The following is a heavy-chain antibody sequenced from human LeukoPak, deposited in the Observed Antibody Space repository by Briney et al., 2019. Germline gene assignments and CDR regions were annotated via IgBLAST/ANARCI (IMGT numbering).Heavy chain of an antibody. CDR2: ISSSTSYI. CDR3: ARDKYSGYDWMAFDI. J-gene: IGHJ3*02. V-gene: IGHV3-21*01. CDR1: GFTFSSYS. D-gene: IGHD5-12*01. Sequence: PGGSLRLSCAASGFTFSSYSMNWVRQAPGKGLEWVSSISSSTSYIYYADSVKGRFTISRDNAKNSVYLQMNSLRAEDTAVYCCARDKYSGYDWMAFDIWGQGTMVTVSS.